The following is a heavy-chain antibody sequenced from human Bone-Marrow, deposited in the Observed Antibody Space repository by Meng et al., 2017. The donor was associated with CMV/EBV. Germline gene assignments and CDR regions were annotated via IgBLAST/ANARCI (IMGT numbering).Heavy chain of an antibody. D-gene: IGHD3-16*01. CDR2: IRYDGSNK. Sequence: GESLKISSAASGFTVSSYGMHWVRQAPGKGLEWVAFIRYDGSNKYYADSVKGRFTISRDNSKTTLYLQMNSLRAEDTAVYYCAKAVFGGVSLSAFDIWGQGTMVTVSS. V-gene: IGHV3-30*02. CDR1: GFTVSSYG. J-gene: IGHJ3*02. CDR3: AKAVFGGVSLSAFDI.